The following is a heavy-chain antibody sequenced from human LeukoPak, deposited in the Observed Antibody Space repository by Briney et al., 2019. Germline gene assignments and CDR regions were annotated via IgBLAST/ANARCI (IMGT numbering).Heavy chain of an antibody. J-gene: IGHJ4*02. CDR1: GDSISSYNHY. D-gene: IGHD6-19*01. V-gene: IGHV4-39*01. CDR2: ICYGGST. CDR3: ARMMYGNGWNRYYFDY. Sequence: PSETLSLTCTVSGDSISSYNHYWGWIRQPPGKGLEWLGSICYGGSTHDNPSLKSRVTISVDTSKNQFSLRVTSATAADTAVYCCARMMYGNGWNRYYFDYWGQGTLVTVSS.